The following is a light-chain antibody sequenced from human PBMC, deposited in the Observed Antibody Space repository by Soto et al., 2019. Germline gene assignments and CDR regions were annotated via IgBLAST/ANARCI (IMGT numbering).Light chain of an antibody. CDR2: GVS. CDR1: QSGSDSY. V-gene: IGKV3-11*01. CDR3: HQRQSWPRT. Sequence: EIVLTQSPGTLSLSPGERATLSCRASQSGSDSYLAWYQQKPGQPPRLLIYGVSIRAAGIPARFSASGSGTDFTLTISDVQPEDFALYYCHQRQSWPRTFGQGTKVDIK. J-gene: IGKJ1*01.